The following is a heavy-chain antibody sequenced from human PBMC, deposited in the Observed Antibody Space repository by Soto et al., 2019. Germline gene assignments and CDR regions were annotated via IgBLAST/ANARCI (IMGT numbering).Heavy chain of an antibody. CDR3: ARSKAVVMAALDI. V-gene: IGHV3-23*01. D-gene: IGHD2-21*01. Sequence: GGSLRLSCTASGFMFNNSVMNWVRQAPGQGLQWVASVSDNGGSRGGTYYADSVKGRFTISRDNSKNTLYLQLDSLTGADTAVYYCARSKAVVMAALDIWGQGTMVTV. CDR2: VSDNGGSRGGT. CDR1: GFMFNNSV. J-gene: IGHJ3*02.